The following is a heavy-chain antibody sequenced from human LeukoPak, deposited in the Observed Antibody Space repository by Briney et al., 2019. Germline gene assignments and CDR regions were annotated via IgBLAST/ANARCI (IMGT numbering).Heavy chain of an antibody. D-gene: IGHD6-13*01. V-gene: IGHV3-13*01. Sequence: GGSLRLSCAASGFTFSSYDMHWVRQATGKGLEWVSAIGTADDTYYPGSVKGRFTISRENAKNSLYLQMNSLRAGDTAVYYCARGRGTAAAQEDAFDIWGQGTMVTVSS. CDR1: GFTFSSYD. CDR3: ARGRGTAAAQEDAFDI. CDR2: IGTADDT. J-gene: IGHJ3*02.